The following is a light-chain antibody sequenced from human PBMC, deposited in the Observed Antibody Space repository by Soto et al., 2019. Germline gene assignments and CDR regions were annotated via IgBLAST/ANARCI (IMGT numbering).Light chain of an antibody. Sequence: EIVLTQSPGTLSLSPGERATLSCRASQSVNSTFSAWYQQKPGQAPRLLIYGASNRATGIPDRFSASGSGTDFTLTISRLEPEDFAVYYCQQYQSSPPTFTFGQGTKLEI. V-gene: IGKV3-20*01. CDR3: QQYQSSPPTFT. J-gene: IGKJ2*01. CDR2: GAS. CDR1: QSVNSTF.